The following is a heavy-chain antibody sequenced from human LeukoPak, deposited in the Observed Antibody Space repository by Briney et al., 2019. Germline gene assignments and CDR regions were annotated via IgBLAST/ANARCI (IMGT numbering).Heavy chain of an antibody. CDR1: GYSFTTYW. J-gene: IGHJ4*02. CDR3: ASHYGGNSGYFDY. V-gene: IGHV5-51*01. Sequence: GESLKISCKASGYSFTTYWIGWVRQMPGKGLEWMGIIYPGDSDTTYNPSFQGQVTISADESISTAYLQWSSLKASDTAMYYCASHYGGNSGYFDYWGQGTLVTVSS. CDR2: IYPGDSDT. D-gene: IGHD4-23*01.